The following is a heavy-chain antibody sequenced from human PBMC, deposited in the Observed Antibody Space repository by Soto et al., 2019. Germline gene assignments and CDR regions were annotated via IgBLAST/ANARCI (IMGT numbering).Heavy chain of an antibody. J-gene: IGHJ4*02. CDR2: IFPDDSDT. CDR1: GYSFTSYW. CDR3: FRGGVTSRTFDY. V-gene: IGHV5-51*01. Sequence: GDSLKISCKGSGYSFTSYWIGWVRQMPGQGLEWMGIIFPDDSDTRYSPSFQGHVTISVDKPISTAYVQWSSLKASDSAIYYCFRGGVTSRTFDYWGQGTLVTVSS. D-gene: IGHD3-16*01.